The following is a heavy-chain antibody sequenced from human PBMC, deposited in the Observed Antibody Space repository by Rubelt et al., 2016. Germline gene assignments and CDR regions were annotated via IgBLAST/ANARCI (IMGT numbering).Heavy chain of an antibody. CDR3: ARRPYCGGDCYFFDY. CDR2: INHGGST. CDR1: GGSIRSRSYY. Sequence: QLQLQESGPGLVKPSETLSLTCTVSGGSIRSRSYYWGWIRQPPGKGLEWIGEINHGGSTNYNPSLKSRVTISVDTSKKQFSLKVSSVTAADTAVYYCARRPYCGGDCYFFDYWGQGSLVTVSS. V-gene: IGHV4-39*01. D-gene: IGHD2-21*01. J-gene: IGHJ4*02.